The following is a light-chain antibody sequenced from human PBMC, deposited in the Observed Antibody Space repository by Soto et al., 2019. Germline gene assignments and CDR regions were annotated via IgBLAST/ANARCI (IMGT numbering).Light chain of an antibody. J-gene: IGLJ2*01. CDR3: AAWDDSLNGPA. Sequence: QSVLTQPPSASGTPGQRVTVSCSGTYSNIGINDVHWYRQLSGTAPQILIYDTSQRATGVPDRFSGPRSGTSASLVISGLQTEDEADYHCAAWDDSLNGPAFGGGTKVTVL. V-gene: IGLV1-44*01. CDR2: DTS. CDR1: YSNIGIND.